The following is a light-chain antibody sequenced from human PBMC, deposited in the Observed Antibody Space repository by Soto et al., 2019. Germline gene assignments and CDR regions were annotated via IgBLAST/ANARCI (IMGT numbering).Light chain of an antibody. CDR3: QNYNSAPFT. V-gene: IGKV1-27*01. CDR1: QDISNF. J-gene: IGKJ3*01. Sequence: DFQMTQSPPFLSASVGDRVTITCRASQDISNFLAWYQQKPGKVPKVLIYDASTLQSGVPSRFSGSGSGTDFTLTISSLQPEDVATYYCQNYNSAPFTFGPGTKVGI. CDR2: DAS.